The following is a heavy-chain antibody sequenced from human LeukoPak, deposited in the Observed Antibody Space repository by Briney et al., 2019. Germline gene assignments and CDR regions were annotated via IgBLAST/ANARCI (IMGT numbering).Heavy chain of an antibody. V-gene: IGHV4-39*01. CDR3: ARHPSVKYCSSTSCFDYYYYYGMDV. J-gene: IGHJ6*02. Sequence: SETLSLTCTVSGGSISSSSYYWGWIRQPPGKGLEWIGSIYYSRSTYYNPSLKSRVTISVDTSKNQFSLKLSSVTAADTAVYYCARHPSVKYCSSTSCFDYYYYYGMDVWGQGTTVTVSS. D-gene: IGHD2-2*01. CDR2: IYYSRST. CDR1: GGSISSSSYY.